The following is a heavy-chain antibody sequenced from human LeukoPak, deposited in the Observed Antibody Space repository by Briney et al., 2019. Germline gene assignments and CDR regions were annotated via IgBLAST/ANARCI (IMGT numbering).Heavy chain of an antibody. CDR2: ISYDGSNK. D-gene: IGHD3-10*01. J-gene: IGHJ4*02. V-gene: IGHV3-30*04. CDR1: GFTFSSYA. Sequence: GGSPRLSCAASGFTFSSYAMHWVRQAPGKGLEWVAVISYDGSNKYYADSVKGRFTISRDNSKNTLYLQMNSLRAEDTAVYYCARATEMVRGVTLGGFHYWGQGTLVTVSS. CDR3: ARATEMVRGVTLGGFHY.